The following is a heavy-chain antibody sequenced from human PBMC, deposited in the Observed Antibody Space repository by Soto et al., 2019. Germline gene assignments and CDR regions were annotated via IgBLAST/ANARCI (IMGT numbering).Heavy chain of an antibody. Sequence: ASVKVSFKASGYTFTSYGINWVRQAPGQGLEWMGWISGYNGNTDYVQRLQDRVTMTTDTSTRTAYMELRNLRSDDSAVYYCARTDLKLRGLDYWGQGTLVTVSS. V-gene: IGHV1-18*01. CDR2: ISGYNGNT. CDR1: GYTFTSYG. D-gene: IGHD1-7*01. J-gene: IGHJ4*02. CDR3: ARTDLKLRGLDY.